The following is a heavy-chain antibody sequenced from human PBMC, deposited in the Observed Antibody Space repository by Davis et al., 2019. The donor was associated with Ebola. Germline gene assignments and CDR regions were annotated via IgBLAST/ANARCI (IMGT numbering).Heavy chain of an antibody. J-gene: IGHJ2*01. V-gene: IGHV3-66*04. CDR3: ARHVNGDFWYFDL. CDR2: IYRDERT. D-gene: IGHD4-17*01. Sequence: GESLKISCSASGFTFSSYDMHWVRQSPGKGLEWVAVIYRDERTYYADSVKGRFTVSRDNSENMLYLQMSTLRAEDTAVYYCARHVNGDFWYFDLWGRGTRVTVSS. CDR1: GFTFSSYD.